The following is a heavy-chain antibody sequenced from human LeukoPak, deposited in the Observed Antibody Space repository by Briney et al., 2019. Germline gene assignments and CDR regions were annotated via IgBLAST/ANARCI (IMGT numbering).Heavy chain of an antibody. CDR1: RFTFSSYV. Sequence: TGGSLRLSCAASRFTFSSYVMHWVRQAPGKGLEWVASISYDGTNTYYADSVKGRFTISRDNSKNTLFLQMDSLRAEDTAVYYCARARLTMVRGAMGSFDYWGQGTLVTVSS. CDR2: ISYDGTNT. V-gene: IGHV3-30-3*01. J-gene: IGHJ4*02. D-gene: IGHD3-10*01. CDR3: ARARLTMVRGAMGSFDY.